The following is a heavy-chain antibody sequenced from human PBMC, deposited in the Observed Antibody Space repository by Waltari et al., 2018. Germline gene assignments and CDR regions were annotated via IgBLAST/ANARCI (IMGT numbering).Heavy chain of an antibody. D-gene: IGHD7-27*01. CDR1: GFTFSSYA. CDR3: ARANGVDAFDI. Sequence: QVQLVESGGGVVQPGMSLRLSCAASGFTFSSYAMHRVRQAPGKGLEWVAVISYDGSNKYYADSVKGRFTISRDNSKNTLYLQMNSLRAEDTAVYYCARANGVDAFDIWGQGTMVTVSS. CDR2: ISYDGSNK. J-gene: IGHJ3*02. V-gene: IGHV3-30-3*01.